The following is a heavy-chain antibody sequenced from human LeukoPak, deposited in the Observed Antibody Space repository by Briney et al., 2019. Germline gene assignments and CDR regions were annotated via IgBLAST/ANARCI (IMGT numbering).Heavy chain of an antibody. CDR3: AGDLGSPGDY. CDR1: GGSISSYY. Sequence: PSETLSLTCTVSGGSISSYYWSWIRQPPGKGLEWIGYIYYSGSTNYNPSLKSRVTISVDTSKNQFSLELSSVTAADTAVYYCAGDLGSPGDYWGQGTLVTVSS. D-gene: IGHD6-13*01. CDR2: IYYSGST. V-gene: IGHV4-59*01. J-gene: IGHJ4*02.